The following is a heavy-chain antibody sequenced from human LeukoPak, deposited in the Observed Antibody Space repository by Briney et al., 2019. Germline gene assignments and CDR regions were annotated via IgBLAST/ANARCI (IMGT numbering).Heavy chain of an antibody. V-gene: IGHV3-30*02. J-gene: IGHJ6*03. CDR3: AKNPHLHLLTGYIVYYHYYMDV. D-gene: IGHD3-9*01. Sequence: PGGSLRLSCAASGFTVSSNYMSWVRQAPGKGLEWVAFIRYDGSNKYYADSVKGRFTISRDNSKNTLYLQMNSLRAEDTAVYYCAKNPHLHLLTGYIVYYHYYMDVWGKGTTVTISS. CDR2: IRYDGSNK. CDR1: GFTVSSNY.